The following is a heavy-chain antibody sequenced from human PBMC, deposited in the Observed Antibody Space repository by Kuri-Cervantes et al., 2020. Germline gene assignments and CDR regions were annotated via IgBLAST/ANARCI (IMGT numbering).Heavy chain of an antibody. V-gene: IGHV5-51*01. CDR2: IYPGDSDT. CDR3: ARGSSTGNYWYDY. D-gene: IGHD1-1*01. CDR1: GYSFTSYW. J-gene: IGHJ4*02. Sequence: GGSLRLSCKGSGYSFTSYWIGWVRQMPGKGLEWMGTIYPGDSDTRYSPSFQGQATISADKSISTAYLQWSSLKASDTAMYYCARGSSTGNYWYDYWGQGTLVTVSS.